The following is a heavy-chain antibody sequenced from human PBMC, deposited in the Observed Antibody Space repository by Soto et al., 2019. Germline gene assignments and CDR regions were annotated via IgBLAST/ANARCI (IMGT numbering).Heavy chain of an antibody. CDR2: IVVGSGNT. J-gene: IGHJ3*02. D-gene: IGHD3-9*01. CDR3: AAFSEMYYDILTGDDAFDI. Sequence: ASVKVSCKASGFTFTSSAVQWVRQARGQRLEWIGWIVVGSGNTNYAQKFQERVTITRDMSTSTAYMELSSLRSEDTAVYYCAAFSEMYYDILTGDDAFDIWGQGTMVTVSS. CDR1: GFTFTSSA. V-gene: IGHV1-58*01.